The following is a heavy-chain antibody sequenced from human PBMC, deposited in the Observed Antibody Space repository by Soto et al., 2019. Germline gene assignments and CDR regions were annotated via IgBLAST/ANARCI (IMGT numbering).Heavy chain of an antibody. J-gene: IGHJ6*02. Sequence: GGSLRLSCAAPGFTFSSYDMHWVRQATGKGLEWVSAIGTAGDTYYPGSVKGRFTISRENAKNSLYLQMNSLRAGDTAVYYCARVKHTAMSEDYYGMDVWGQGTTVTVSS. CDR2: IGTAGDT. D-gene: IGHD5-18*01. CDR1: GFTFSSYD. CDR3: ARVKHTAMSEDYYGMDV. V-gene: IGHV3-13*01.